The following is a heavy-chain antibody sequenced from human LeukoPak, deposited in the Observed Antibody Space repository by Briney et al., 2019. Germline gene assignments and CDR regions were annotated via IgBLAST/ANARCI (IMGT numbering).Heavy chain of an antibody. CDR1: GFTFDDYA. J-gene: IGHJ4*02. CDR3: VRGNPFGEY. Sequence: GGSLRLSCAASGFTFDDYAMHWVRQAPGKGLEWVSGISWNSGSIGYADSVKGRFTISRDNAKNSLYLQMNSLRVEDTAVYYCVRGNPFGEYWGQGTLVTVSS. CDR2: ISWNSGSI. V-gene: IGHV3-9*01. D-gene: IGHD3-16*01.